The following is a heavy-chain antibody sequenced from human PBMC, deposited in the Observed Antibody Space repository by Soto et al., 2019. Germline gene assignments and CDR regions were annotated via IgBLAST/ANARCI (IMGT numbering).Heavy chain of an antibody. D-gene: IGHD5-12*01. CDR1: GFTFSSYG. J-gene: IGHJ6*02. V-gene: IGHV3-33*01. CDR2: IWYDGSNK. Sequence: PGGSLRLSCAASGFTFSSYGMHWVCQAPGKGLEWVAVIWYDGSNKYYADSVKGRFTISRDNSKNTLYLQMNSLRAEDTAVYYCARGARDIVAPLGGYGMDVWGQGTTVTVSS. CDR3: ARGARDIVAPLGGYGMDV.